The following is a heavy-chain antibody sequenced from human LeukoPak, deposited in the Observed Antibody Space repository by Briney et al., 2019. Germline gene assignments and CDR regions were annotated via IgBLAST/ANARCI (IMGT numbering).Heavy chain of an antibody. CDR3: ARGRGWVVSAIPGFEH. D-gene: IGHD2-21*02. CDR2: INHSGST. CDR1: GGSFSGYY. V-gene: IGHV4-34*01. J-gene: IGHJ4*02. Sequence: SETLSLTCAVYGGSFSGYYWSWIRQPPGKGLEWIGEINHSGSTNYNPSLKSRVTISVDTSKNQFSLKLSSVTAAVTAVYYCARGRGWVVSAIPGFEHGGQGTLVTVSS.